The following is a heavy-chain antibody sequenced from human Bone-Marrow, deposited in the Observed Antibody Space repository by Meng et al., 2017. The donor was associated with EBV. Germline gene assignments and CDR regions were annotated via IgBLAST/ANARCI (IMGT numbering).Heavy chain of an antibody. V-gene: IGHV4-4*02. Sequence: VQLQGSGPRLVKPSGTLSLTCVGSGGSIRSSNWWSWVRQPPGKGLEWIGEIFYGGSTNYNPSLESRVTISVDKSKNQFSLKLSSVTAADTAVYYCAAGFRELVRSRDYWGQGTLVTVSS. CDR1: GGSIRSSNW. D-gene: IGHD3-10*01. J-gene: IGHJ4*02. CDR3: AAGFRELVRSRDY. CDR2: IFYGGST.